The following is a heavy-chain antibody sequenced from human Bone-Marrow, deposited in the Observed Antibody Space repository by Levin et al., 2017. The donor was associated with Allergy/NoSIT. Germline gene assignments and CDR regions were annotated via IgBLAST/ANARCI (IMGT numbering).Heavy chain of an antibody. CDR1: GFRFSDSW. V-gene: IGHV3-7*01. CDR3: ARADTTVGGAFDI. D-gene: IGHD4-11*01. J-gene: IGHJ3*02. CDR2: IKQDGTEK. Sequence: GGSLRLSCVASGFRFSDSWMSWVRQAAGKGLEWLANIKQDGTEKNYVDSVKGRFTISRDNAKNSLYLQMNSLRAEDTAVYYCARADTTVGGAFDIWGQGTMVTVSS.